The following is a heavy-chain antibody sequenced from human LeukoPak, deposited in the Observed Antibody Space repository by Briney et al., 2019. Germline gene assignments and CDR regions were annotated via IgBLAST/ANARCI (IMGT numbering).Heavy chain of an antibody. CDR2: ISAYNGNT. V-gene: IGHV1-18*01. Sequence: GASVKVSCKASGYTFTSYGISWVRQAPGQGLEWMGWISAYNGNTNYAQKLQGRVTMTTDTSTSTAYMELRSLRSDDTAVYYCARDLRNRYCSSTSCYPFDYWGQGTLVTVSS. CDR1: GYTFTSYG. CDR3: ARDLRNRYCSSTSCYPFDY. J-gene: IGHJ4*02. D-gene: IGHD2-2*01.